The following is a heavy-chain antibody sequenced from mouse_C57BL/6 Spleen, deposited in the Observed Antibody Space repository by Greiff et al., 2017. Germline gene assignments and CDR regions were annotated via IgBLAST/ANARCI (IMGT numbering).Heavy chain of an antibody. CDR3: TRTDYEAD. CDR1: GFNIKDDY. Sequence: EVQLQQSGAELVRPGASVKLSCTASGFNIKDDYMHWVKQRPEQGLEWIGWIDPENGDTEYASKFQGKATITADTSSNTAYLQLSILTSEDTAVYYCTRTDYEADWGQGTTLTVSS. V-gene: IGHV14-4*01. CDR2: IDPENGDT. J-gene: IGHJ2*01. D-gene: IGHD2-4*01.